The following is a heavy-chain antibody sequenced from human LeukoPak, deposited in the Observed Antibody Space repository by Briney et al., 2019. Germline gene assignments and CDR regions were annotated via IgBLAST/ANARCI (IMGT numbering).Heavy chain of an antibody. CDR1: DDSIRDYY. V-gene: IGHV4-4*09. J-gene: IGHJ4*02. D-gene: IGHD2-2*01. Sequence: SETLSLTGTVSDDSIRDYYWSWIRQPPGKRPELIGYIYTHGTTNYNPSPQSLVTMSADTSKNQFSLKLDSVTAADTAVYYCARSRPAPKEFDHWGQGTLVTVSS. CDR3: ARSRPAPKEFDH. CDR2: IYTHGTT.